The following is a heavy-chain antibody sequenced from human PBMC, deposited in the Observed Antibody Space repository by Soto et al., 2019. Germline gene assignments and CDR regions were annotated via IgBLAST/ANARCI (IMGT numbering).Heavy chain of an antibody. Sequence: PGGSLRLSCAASGFTFSSYAMSWVRQAPGKGLEWVSAISGSGGSTYYADSVKGRFTISRDNSKNTLYLQMNSLRAEDTAVYYCANSPLKSYYDILTGYYTQWWFDPWGQGTLVTVSS. D-gene: IGHD3-9*01. CDR3: ANSPLKSYYDILTGYYTQWWFDP. CDR1: GFTFSSYA. V-gene: IGHV3-23*01. J-gene: IGHJ5*02. CDR2: ISGSGGST.